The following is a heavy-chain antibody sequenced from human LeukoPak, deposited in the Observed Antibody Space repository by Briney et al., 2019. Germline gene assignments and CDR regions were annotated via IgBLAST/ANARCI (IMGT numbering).Heavy chain of an antibody. V-gene: IGHV4-59*01. CDR2: IYYSGST. CDR1: GGSISSYY. D-gene: IGHD3-10*01. CDR3: ARGHYGSGSYY. Sequence: PSETLSLTCTVSGGSISSYYWSWIRQPAGKGLEWIGYIYYSGSTNYNPSLKSRVTISVDTSKNQFSLKLSSVTAADTAVYYCARGHYGSGSYYWGQGTLVTVSS. J-gene: IGHJ4*02.